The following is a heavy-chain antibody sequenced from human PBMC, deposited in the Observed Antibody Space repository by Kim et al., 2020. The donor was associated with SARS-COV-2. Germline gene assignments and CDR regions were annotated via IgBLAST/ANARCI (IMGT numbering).Heavy chain of an antibody. CDR3: ARDSYYDFWSGYYRGYYGMDV. J-gene: IGHJ6*02. D-gene: IGHD3-3*01. CDR1: GGSISSGGYY. V-gene: IGHV4-31*03. CDR2: IYYSGST. Sequence: SETLSLTCTVSGGSISSGGYYWSWIRQHPGKGLEWIGYIYYSGSTYYNPSLKSRVTISVDTSKNQFSLKLSSGTAADTAVYYCARDSYYDFWSGYYRGYYGMDVWGQGTTVTVSS.